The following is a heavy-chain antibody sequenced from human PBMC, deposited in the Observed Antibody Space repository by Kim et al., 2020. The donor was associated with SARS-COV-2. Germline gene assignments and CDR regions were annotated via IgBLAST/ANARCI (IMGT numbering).Heavy chain of an antibody. CDR1: GYTFTGYY. CDR3: APGAPSVESSSWSYFDY. D-gene: IGHD6-13*01. J-gene: IGHJ4*02. CDR2: INPNSGGT. V-gene: IGHV1-2*02. Sequence: ASVKVSCKASGYTFTGYYMHWVRQAPGQGLEWMGWINPNSGGTNYAQKFQGRVTMTRDTSISTAYMELSRLTSDDTAAYYCAPGAPSVESSSWSYFDYWGQGTLVTVSS.